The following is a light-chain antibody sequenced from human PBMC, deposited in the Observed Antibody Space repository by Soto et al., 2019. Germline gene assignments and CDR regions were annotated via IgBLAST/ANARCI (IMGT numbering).Light chain of an antibody. CDR3: QQSGSSPRT. CDR1: QSVRNVY. Sequence: EIVLTQSPGTLSLSPGERATLSCRASQSVRNVYLAWYQQKPDQPPRLLIYDASNRATGIPDRFSGSGSGTDFTLTINRLEPEDFAVYYCQQSGSSPRTFGQGTKLEIK. V-gene: IGKV3-20*01. CDR2: DAS. J-gene: IGKJ2*01.